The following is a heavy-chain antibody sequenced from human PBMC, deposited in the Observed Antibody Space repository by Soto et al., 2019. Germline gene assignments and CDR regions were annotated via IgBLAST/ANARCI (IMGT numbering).Heavy chain of an antibody. CDR3: ATSLAATRDAFDI. J-gene: IGHJ3*02. Sequence: EVQLLESGGGLVQPGGSLRLSCAASGFTFISDAMSWVRQAPGKGLEWVSAISGSGVSTYYADSVKGRFTISRDNSKNTLYLQMNSLRAEDTAVYYCATSLAATRDAFDIWGQGTMVNVSS. D-gene: IGHD2-15*01. CDR2: ISGSGVST. CDR1: GFTFISDA. V-gene: IGHV3-23*01.